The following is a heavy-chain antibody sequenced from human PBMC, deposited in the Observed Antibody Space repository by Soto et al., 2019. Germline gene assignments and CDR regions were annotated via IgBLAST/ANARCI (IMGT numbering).Heavy chain of an antibody. CDR1: GGSISRGDYY. V-gene: IGHV4-30-4*01. D-gene: IGHD5-18*01. CDR3: AREYSYGLYYFDY. CDR2: ISYSGST. Sequence: LSLTCTVSGGSISRGDYYWSWIRQPPGKGLEWIGYISYSGSTYYNPSLKSRVTISVDTSKNQFSLKLSSVTAADTAVYYCAREYSYGLYYFDYWGQGTLVTVSS. J-gene: IGHJ4*02.